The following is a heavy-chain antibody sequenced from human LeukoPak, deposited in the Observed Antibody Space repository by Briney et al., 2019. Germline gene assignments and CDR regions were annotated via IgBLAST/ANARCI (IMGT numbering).Heavy chain of an antibody. CDR3: AHSLHSGDDFDY. D-gene: IGHD5-12*01. J-gene: IGHJ4*02. CDR1: GFSLSTSGGG. V-gene: IGHV2-5*02. CDR2: ISWDYDN. Sequence: SGPTLIHPTQPLTLTYTLSGFSLSTSGGGGGWIRQPPGKALEWHTLISWDYDNRYTPSLKSRLTITKDTSKNQVVLTMTNMDPVDTATYYCAHSLHSGDDFDYWGQGTLVTVSS.